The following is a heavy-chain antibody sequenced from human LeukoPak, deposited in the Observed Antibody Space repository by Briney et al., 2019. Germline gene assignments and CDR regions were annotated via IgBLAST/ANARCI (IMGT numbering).Heavy chain of an antibody. CDR3: ARAEMATDDAFGI. V-gene: IGHV4-61*02. Sequence: SQTLSLTCTVSGGSISSGSYYWSWIRQPAGKGLEWIGRIYTSGSTNYNPSLKSRVTISVDTSKNQFSLTLSSATAADTAVYYCARAEMATDDAFGIWGQGTMVTVSS. CDR1: GGSISSGSYY. CDR2: IYTSGST. D-gene: IGHD5-24*01. J-gene: IGHJ3*02.